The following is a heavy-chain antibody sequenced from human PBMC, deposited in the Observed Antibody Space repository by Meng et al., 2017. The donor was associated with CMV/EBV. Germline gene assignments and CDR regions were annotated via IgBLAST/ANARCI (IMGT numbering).Heavy chain of an antibody. J-gene: IGHJ4*02. V-gene: IGHV3-21*01. D-gene: IGHD2-2*01. CDR1: GFTFSSYS. CDR3: ARVTSYCSSTSCLDY. CDR2: NSSSSSYI. Sequence: GGSLRLSCAASGFTFSSYSMNWVRQAPGKGLEWVSSNSSSSSYIYYADSVKGRFTISRDNAKNSLYLQMNSLRAEDTAVYYCARVTSYCSSTSCLDYWGQGTLVTVSS.